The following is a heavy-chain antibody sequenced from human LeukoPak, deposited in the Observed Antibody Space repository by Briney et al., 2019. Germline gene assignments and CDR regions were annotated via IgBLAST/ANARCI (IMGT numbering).Heavy chain of an antibody. Sequence: ASVKVSCKASGYTFTGYYMHWVRQAPGQGLEWMGWINPNSGGTNYAQKFQGRVTMTRDTSISTAYMELSRLRSDDTAVYYCARFHHPYYDILTGYYDAFDIWGQGTMVTVSS. CDR2: INPNSGGT. J-gene: IGHJ3*02. CDR1: GYTFTGYY. D-gene: IGHD3-9*01. CDR3: ARFHHPYYDILTGYYDAFDI. V-gene: IGHV1-2*02.